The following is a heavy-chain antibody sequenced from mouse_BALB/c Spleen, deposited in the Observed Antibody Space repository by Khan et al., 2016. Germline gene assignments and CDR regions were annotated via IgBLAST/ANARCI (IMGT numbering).Heavy chain of an antibody. CDR2: IAPGCVRT. V-gene: IGHV1S41*01. Sequence: ELATPGASVKLSCKASGSTFTSYWITWITQSPGQRLEWIGRIAPGCVRTYYNEMFKGKATLTEDTSSSTAYIQLSSLSSEDSAGDICAREGTVPRMEYGGQGTSVTVCS. J-gene: IGHJ4*01. D-gene: IGHD1-1*01. CDR3: AREGTVPRMEY. CDR1: GSTFTSYW.